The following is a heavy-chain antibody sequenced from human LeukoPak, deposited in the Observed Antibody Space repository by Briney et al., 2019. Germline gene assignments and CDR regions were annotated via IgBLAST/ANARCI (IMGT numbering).Heavy chain of an antibody. CDR3: AGDGGGGWSLPF. V-gene: IGHV3-21*01. J-gene: IGHJ4*02. CDR2: ISSSSSYI. CDR1: GFTLSSYS. D-gene: IGHD3-16*01. Sequence: GGSLRLSCVASGFTLSSYSMSWVRQAPGKGLGWVSFISSSSSYIYYADSVKGRFTISRDNSKNTMYLQMNSLRAEDTAVYYCAGDGGGGWSLPFWGQGTLVTASS.